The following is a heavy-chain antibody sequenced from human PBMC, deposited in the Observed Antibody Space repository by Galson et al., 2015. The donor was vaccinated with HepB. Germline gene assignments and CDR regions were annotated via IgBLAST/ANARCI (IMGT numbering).Heavy chain of an antibody. CDR1: RFTFSNYA. D-gene: IGHD2-21*02. Sequence: SLRLSCAASRFTFSNYAMHWVRQAPGKGLEWVAVISYDGSNKYYADSVKGRFTISRDNSKNTLYLQMNSLRAEDTAVYYCARDGSPGDGAPVGALDYWGQGTLVTVSS. CDR3: ARDGSPGDGAPVGALDY. V-gene: IGHV3-30-3*01. CDR2: ISYDGSNK. J-gene: IGHJ4*02.